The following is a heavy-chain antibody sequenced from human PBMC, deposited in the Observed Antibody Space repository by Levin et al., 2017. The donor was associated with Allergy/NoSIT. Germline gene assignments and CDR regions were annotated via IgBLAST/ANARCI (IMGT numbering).Heavy chain of an antibody. V-gene: IGHV3-30*18. CDR1: GFSFRSFG. J-gene: IGHJ4*02. Sequence: PGGSLRLPCAASGFSFRSFGMHWVRQAPGKGLEWVAVISYDGNDKYYADSVKGRFTISRDNPKNTLYLQMNSLRTEDTAVYYCAKDVVFGTSSWALDYWGQGTLATVSS. CDR3: AKDVVFGTSSWALDY. CDR2: ISYDGNDK. D-gene: IGHD6-13*01.